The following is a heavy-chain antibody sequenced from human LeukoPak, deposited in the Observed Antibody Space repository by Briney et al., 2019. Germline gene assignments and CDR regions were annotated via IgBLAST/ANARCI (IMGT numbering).Heavy chain of an antibody. J-gene: IGHJ6*02. CDR1: GGSISYYY. Sequence: SETLSLTCTVSGGSISYYYWSWIRQPPGKGLEWIGYIYYSGSTNYNPSLKSRVTISVDTSKNQFSLKLSSVTAADTAVYYCARVPAAPRLYMDVWGQGTTVIVSS. D-gene: IGHD2-2*01. V-gene: IGHV4-59*01. CDR2: IYYSGST. CDR3: ARVPAAPRLYMDV.